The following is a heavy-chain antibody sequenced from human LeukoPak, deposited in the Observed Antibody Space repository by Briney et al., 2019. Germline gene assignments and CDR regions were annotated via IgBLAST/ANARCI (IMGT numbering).Heavy chain of an antibody. CDR2: IIPIFGTA. J-gene: IGHJ4*02. V-gene: IGHV1-69*01. CDR1: GGTFSSYA. D-gene: IGHD2-15*01. CDR3: ARGAATPTPFDY. Sequence: SVTVSCKASGGTFSSYAISWVRQAPGQGLEWMGGIIPIFGTANYAQKFQGRVTITADESTSTAYMELSSLRSEDTAVYYCARGAATPTPFDYWGQGTLVTVSP.